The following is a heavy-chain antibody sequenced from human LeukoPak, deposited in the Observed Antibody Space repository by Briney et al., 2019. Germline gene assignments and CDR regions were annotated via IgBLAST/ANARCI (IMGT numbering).Heavy chain of an antibody. CDR2: MNPNSGNT. D-gene: IGHD6-6*01. J-gene: IGHJ3*02. V-gene: IGHV1-8*03. CDR3: ARGEQLDAFDI. Sequence: ASVKVSCKASRYTFTSYDINWVRQATGQGLEWMGWMNPNSGNTGYAQKFQGRVTITRNTSISTAYMELSSLRSEDTAVYYCARGEQLDAFDIWGQGTMVTVSS. CDR1: RYTFTSYD.